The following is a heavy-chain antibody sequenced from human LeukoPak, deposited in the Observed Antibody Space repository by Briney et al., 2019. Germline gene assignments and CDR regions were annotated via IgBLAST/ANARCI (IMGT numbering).Heavy chain of an antibody. V-gene: IGHV1-2*06. D-gene: IGHD5-18*01. CDR1: GYDFAGFY. J-gene: IGHJ5*02. CDR3: AGPIDHSS. Sequence: ASVRVSCKASGYDFAGFYLHWVRQVPGQGLEWMGRINPTTGGANFTQKFQGRVTLTRDTSISTAYMELSGLRSDDTAVYYCAGPIDHSSWGQGTLVTVSS. CDR2: INPTTGGA.